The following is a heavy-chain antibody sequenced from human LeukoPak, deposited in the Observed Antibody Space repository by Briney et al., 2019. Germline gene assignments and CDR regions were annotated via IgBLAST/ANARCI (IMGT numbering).Heavy chain of an antibody. CDR1: GFTFSSYS. V-gene: IGHV3-21*01. J-gene: IGHJ4*02. CDR3: ARDLAPRSSIDY. CDR2: ISSSSSYI. Sequence: GGSLRLSCAASGFTFSSYSMNWVRQAPGKGLEWVSSISSSSSYIYHADSVKGRFTISRDNAKNSLYLQMNSLRAEDTAVYYCARDLAPRSSIDYWGQGTLVTVSS. D-gene: IGHD2-2*01.